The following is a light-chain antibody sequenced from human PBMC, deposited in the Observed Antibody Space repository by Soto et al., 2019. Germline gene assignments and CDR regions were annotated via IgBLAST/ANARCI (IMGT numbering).Light chain of an antibody. Sequence: QSVLTQPPSASGTPGQRVTISCSGSRSNIGSNTMNWYQQLPGTAPKLLIYSNNQRPSGVPDRFSGSKSGTSASLAISGLQAEDEDDDYCAAWDDSLNGPVFGGGTKLTVL. CDR3: AAWDDSLNGPV. J-gene: IGLJ3*02. CDR2: SNN. V-gene: IGLV1-44*01. CDR1: RSNIGSNT.